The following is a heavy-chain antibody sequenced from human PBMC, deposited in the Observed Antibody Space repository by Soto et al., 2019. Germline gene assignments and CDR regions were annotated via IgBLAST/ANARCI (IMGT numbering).Heavy chain of an antibody. Sequence: EVQLLESGGGLVQPGGSLRLSCAASGFTFSNYAMSWVRQAPGEGLEWVSTISGSDGSTYYADSVKGRFTIARDISKNTLYLQMNSLRAEETAIYYLAKERSSGYYFFDYWGQGTLVTVSS. J-gene: IGHJ4*02. D-gene: IGHD5-12*01. CDR3: AKERSSGYYFFDY. V-gene: IGHV3-23*01. CDR1: GFTFSNYA. CDR2: ISGSDGST.